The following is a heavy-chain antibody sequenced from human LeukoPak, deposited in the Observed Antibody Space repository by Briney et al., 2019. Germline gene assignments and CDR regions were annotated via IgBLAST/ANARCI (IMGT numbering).Heavy chain of an antibody. CDR1: GGSISSGGYS. V-gene: IGHV4-30-2*01. Sequence: SETLSLTCAVSGGSISSGGYSWSWIRQPPGKGLEWIGYIYHSGSTYYNPSLKGRVTISVDRSKNQFSLKLSSVTAADTAVYYCARGAPHFDYWGQGTLVTVSS. J-gene: IGHJ4*02. CDR2: IYHSGST. CDR3: ARGAPHFDY.